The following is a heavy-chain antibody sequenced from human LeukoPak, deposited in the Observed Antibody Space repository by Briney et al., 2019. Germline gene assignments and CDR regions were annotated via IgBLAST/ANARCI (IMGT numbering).Heavy chain of an antibody. CDR1: GSTFIGSA. V-gene: IGHV3-23*01. D-gene: IGHD3-16*02. CDR2: ISYSGANS. CDR3: ARDMQLST. J-gene: IGHJ3*01. Sequence: PGGSLRLSCAASGSTFIGSALSWVRPAPGGGLEWVSLISYSGANSYYTDSVRGRFTISRDKSKDTLFLQMNSLRAEDTAIYYCARDMQLSTWGLGTMVTVSS.